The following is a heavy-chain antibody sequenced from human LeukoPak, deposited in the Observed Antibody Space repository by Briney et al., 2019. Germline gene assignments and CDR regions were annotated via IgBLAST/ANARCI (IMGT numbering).Heavy chain of an antibody. V-gene: IGHV3-21*01. CDR3: ARGSAYDYVWGSYRYTIDY. Sequence: GGSLRLSCAASGFTFSSYSMNWVRQAPGKGLEWVSSISSSSYIYYADSVKGRFTISRDNAKNSLYLQMNSLRAEDTAVYYCARGSAYDYVWGSYRYTIDYWGQGTLVTVSS. CDR2: ISSSSYI. D-gene: IGHD3-16*02. J-gene: IGHJ4*02. CDR1: GFTFSSYS.